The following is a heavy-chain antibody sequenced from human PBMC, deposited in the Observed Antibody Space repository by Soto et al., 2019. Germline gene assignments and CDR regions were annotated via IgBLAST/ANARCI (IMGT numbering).Heavy chain of an antibody. CDR1: GYTFTSYY. V-gene: IGHV1-46*01. D-gene: IGHD1-26*01. J-gene: IGHJ5*02. Sequence: QVQLVQSGAEVKKPGASVKVSCKASGYTFTSYYMHWVRQAPGQGLEWMGIINPSGGSTSYAQKFQGRVTITWDTSTSTVYMQLSSLISEDSAVHYCARDLKAVGASDGNWFDPWGQGTLVTVSP. CDR3: ARDLKAVGASDGNWFDP. CDR2: INPSGGST.